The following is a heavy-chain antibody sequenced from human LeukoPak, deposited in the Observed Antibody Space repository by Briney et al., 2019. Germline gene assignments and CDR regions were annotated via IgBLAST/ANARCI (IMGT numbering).Heavy chain of an antibody. D-gene: IGHD2-2*01. CDR1: GGSISSYY. J-gene: IGHJ5*02. CDR3: ARAHALIVVVPAATNWFDP. V-gene: IGHV4-34*01. CDR2: INHSGST. Sequence: PSETLSLTCTVSGGSISSYYWSWIRQPPGKGLEWIGEINHSGSTNYNPSLKSRVTISVDTSKNQFSLKLSSVTAADTAVYYCARAHALIVVVPAATNWFDPWGQGTLVTVSS.